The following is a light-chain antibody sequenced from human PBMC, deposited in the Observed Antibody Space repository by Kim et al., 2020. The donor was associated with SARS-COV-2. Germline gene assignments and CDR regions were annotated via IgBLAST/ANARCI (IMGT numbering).Light chain of an antibody. J-gene: IGKJ2*01. CDR3: QQSNTWYT. CDR2: EAS. CDR1: QSVSHW. V-gene: IGKV1-5*03. Sequence: DIQMTQFPSTLSTSVGDRVTITCRASQSVSHWLAWYQQKPGKAPKVLIYEASKLKSGVPSRFSGSGFGTEFTLTISSLQPDDFATYYCQQSNTWYTFGQGTKLEI.